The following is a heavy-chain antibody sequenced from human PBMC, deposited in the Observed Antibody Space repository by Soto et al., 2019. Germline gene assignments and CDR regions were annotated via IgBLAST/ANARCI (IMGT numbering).Heavy chain of an antibody. CDR3: ARARITIFGVGNYYYGMDV. J-gene: IGHJ6*02. CDR1: VGSFSSYA. Sequence: SVKVSCKASVGSFSSYAISWVRQAPGQGLEWMGGIIPIFGTANYAQKFQGRVTITADESTSTAYMELSSLRSEDTAVYYCARARITIFGVGNYYYGMDVWGQGTTVTVSS. V-gene: IGHV1-69*13. CDR2: IIPIFGTA. D-gene: IGHD3-3*01.